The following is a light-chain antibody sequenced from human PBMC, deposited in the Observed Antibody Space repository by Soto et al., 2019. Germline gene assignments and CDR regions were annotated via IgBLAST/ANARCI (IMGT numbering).Light chain of an antibody. V-gene: IGKV3-15*01. Sequence: EILFTQSPGTLSVSPGERATLSCRASRSVRSNLAWYQQKHGQAPRLLIYGASTRDTGIPARFSGLWSGTEFLLPFSRLQSEDFEVYYCHQYDDWPETFGQGTKVDIK. J-gene: IGKJ1*01. CDR1: RSVRSN. CDR2: GAS. CDR3: HQYDDWPET.